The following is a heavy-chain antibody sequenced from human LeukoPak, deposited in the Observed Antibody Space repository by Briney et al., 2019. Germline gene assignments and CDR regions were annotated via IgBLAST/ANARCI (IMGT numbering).Heavy chain of an antibody. CDR2: INHSGST. D-gene: IGHD3-9*01. J-gene: IGHJ3*02. CDR1: GGSLNGYY. Sequence: SETLSLTCAVYGGSLNGYYWSWIRQPPGKGLEWIGEINHSGSTNYNPSLKSRVTISVDTSKNQFSLKLSSVTAADTDVYYCDGCFAVRAIDACDIWGQGTMVTVSS. CDR3: DGCFAVRAIDACDI. V-gene: IGHV4-34*01.